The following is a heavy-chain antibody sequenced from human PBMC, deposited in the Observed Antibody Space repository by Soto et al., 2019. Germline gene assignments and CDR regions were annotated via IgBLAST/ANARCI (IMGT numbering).Heavy chain of an antibody. CDR1: GFTFSDYY. Sequence: QVQLVESGGGLVKPGGSLRLSCAASGFTFSDYYMSWIRQAPGKGLEWVSYISSSGSTIYYADSVKGRFTISRDNAKNSLYLQMNSLGAEDTAVYYCASAPSNYYDSSGYYYGGDYWGQGTLVTVSS. V-gene: IGHV3-11*01. CDR3: ASAPSNYYDSSGYYYGGDY. J-gene: IGHJ4*02. D-gene: IGHD3-22*01. CDR2: ISSSGSTI.